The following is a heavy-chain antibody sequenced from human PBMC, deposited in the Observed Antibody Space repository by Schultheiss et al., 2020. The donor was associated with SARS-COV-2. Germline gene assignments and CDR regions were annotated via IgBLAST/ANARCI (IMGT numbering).Heavy chain of an antibody. CDR1: GGSFSGYY. CDR3: ARGTGPPPDYYYGMDV. Sequence: SETLSLTCAVYGGSFSGYYWSWIRQHPGKGLEWIGEINHSGSTYYNPSLKSRVTISVDTSKNQFSLKLSSVTAADTAVYYCARGTGPPPDYYYGMDVWGQGTTVTVSS. CDR2: INHSGST. J-gene: IGHJ6*02. V-gene: IGHV4-34*01.